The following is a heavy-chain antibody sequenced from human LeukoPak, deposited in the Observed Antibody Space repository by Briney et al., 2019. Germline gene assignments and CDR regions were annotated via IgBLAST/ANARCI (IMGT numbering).Heavy chain of an antibody. V-gene: IGHV4-61*01. Sequence: SETLSLTCTVSGGSISTDSFFWSWIRQPPGKGPEWIGSLYYRGSTSCNPSLKSRVTISVDTSKNQFSLKLTSVTAADTAIYYCARVALDCFGGRGCRLFDYWGRGTLVTVSS. CDR3: ARVALDCFGGRGCRLFDY. CDR2: LYYRGST. D-gene: IGHD2-21*01. CDR1: GGSISTDSFF. J-gene: IGHJ4*02.